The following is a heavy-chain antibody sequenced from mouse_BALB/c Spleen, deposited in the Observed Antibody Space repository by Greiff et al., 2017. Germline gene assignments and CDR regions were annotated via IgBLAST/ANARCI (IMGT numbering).Heavy chain of an antibody. CDR2: IRNKANGYTT. CDR3: ARDPGYYGNYDWYFDV. CDR1: GFTFTDYY. V-gene: IGHV7-3*02. Sequence: EVQLVESGGGLVQPGGSLRLSCATSGFTFTDYYMSWVRQPPGKALEWLGFIRNKANGYTTEYSASVKGRFTISRDNSQSILYLQMNTLRAEDSATYYCARDPGYYGNYDWYFDVWGAGTTVTVSS. J-gene: IGHJ1*01. D-gene: IGHD2-1*01.